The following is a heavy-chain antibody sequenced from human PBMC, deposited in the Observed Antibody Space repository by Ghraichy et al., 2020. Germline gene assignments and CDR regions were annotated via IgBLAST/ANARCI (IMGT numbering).Heavy chain of an antibody. Sequence: SETLSLTCTVSGGSISSSSYYWGWIRQPPGKGLEWIGSIYYSGSTYYNPSLKSRVTISVDTSKNQFSLKLSSVTAADTAVYYCARLGYSYGKFDYWGQGTLVTVSS. D-gene: IGHD5-18*01. J-gene: IGHJ4*02. V-gene: IGHV4-39*01. CDR1: GGSISSSSYY. CDR2: IYYSGST. CDR3: ARLGYSYGKFDY.